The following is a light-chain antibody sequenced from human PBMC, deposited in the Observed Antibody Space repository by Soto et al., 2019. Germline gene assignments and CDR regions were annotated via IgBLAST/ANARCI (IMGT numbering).Light chain of an antibody. CDR1: QSISSW. Sequence: DIQMTPSPSTLSASVGDRVTITCRASQSISSWLAWYQQKPGKAPKLLIYKASSLESGVPSRFSGSGSGTEFTLTISSLQPDDFATYYCQQYNSYRWTFGQGTKVDI. CDR2: KAS. V-gene: IGKV1-5*03. J-gene: IGKJ1*01. CDR3: QQYNSYRWT.